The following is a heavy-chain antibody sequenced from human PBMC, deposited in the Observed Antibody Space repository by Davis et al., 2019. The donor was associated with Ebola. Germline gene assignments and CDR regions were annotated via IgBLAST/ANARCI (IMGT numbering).Heavy chain of an antibody. CDR1: GFTFSSYA. CDR2: ISGSGGST. J-gene: IGHJ3*02. CDR3: AGTWGSYRHAFDI. D-gene: IGHD3-16*02. V-gene: IGHV3-23*01. Sequence: PGGSLRLSCAASGFTFSSYAMSWVRQAPGKGLEWVSAISGSGGSTYYADSVKGRFTISRDNSKNTLYLQMNSLRAEDTAVYYCAGTWGSYRHAFDIWGQGTMVTVSS.